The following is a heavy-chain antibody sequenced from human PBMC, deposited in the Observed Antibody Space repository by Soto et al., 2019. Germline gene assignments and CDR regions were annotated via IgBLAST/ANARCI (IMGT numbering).Heavy chain of an antibody. Sequence: GGSLRLSCAASGFTFSNAWMSWVRQAPGKGLEWVGRIKSKTDGGTKDYVAPVKGRFTISRDDSKNTLYLQMNSLKTEDTAVYYCTTLPIVVVPAAIPIKDYWGQGTLVTVSS. J-gene: IGHJ4*02. V-gene: IGHV3-15*01. CDR2: IKSKTDGGTK. CDR1: GFTFSNAW. D-gene: IGHD2-2*02. CDR3: TTLPIVVVPAAIPIKDY.